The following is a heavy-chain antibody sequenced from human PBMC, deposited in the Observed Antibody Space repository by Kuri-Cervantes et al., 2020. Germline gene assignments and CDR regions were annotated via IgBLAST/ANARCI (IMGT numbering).Heavy chain of an antibody. J-gene: IGHJ4*02. CDR2: IYYSGST. Sequence: SETLSLTCTVSGGSISSGSYYWSWIRQPPGKGLEYIGYIYYSGSTNYNPSLKSRVIISVDTSKNQFSLKLSSVTAADTAVYYCARVGSSGWYAGYWGQGTLVTVSS. CDR3: ARVGSSGWYAGY. CDR1: GGSISSGSYY. V-gene: IGHV4-61*01. D-gene: IGHD6-19*01.